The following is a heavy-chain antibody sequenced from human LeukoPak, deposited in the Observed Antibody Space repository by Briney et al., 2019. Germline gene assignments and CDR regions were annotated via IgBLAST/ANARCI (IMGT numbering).Heavy chain of an antibody. Sequence: GGSLRLSCTASGFNFGDYAMSWFRQAPGKGLEWVGFIRSKAYGGTTEYAASVKGRFTISRDDSKSIAYLQTNSLKTEDTAVCYCTRESWDYVWGSYRYYFDYWGQGTLVTVSS. D-gene: IGHD3-16*02. CDR2: IRSKAYGGTT. V-gene: IGHV3-49*03. CDR1: GFNFGDYA. CDR3: TRESWDYVWGSYRYYFDY. J-gene: IGHJ4*02.